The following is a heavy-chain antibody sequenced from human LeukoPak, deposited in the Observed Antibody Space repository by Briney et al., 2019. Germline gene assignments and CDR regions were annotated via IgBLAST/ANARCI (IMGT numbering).Heavy chain of an antibody. J-gene: IGHJ5*02. Sequence: SETLSLTCAVYGGSFSGYYWSWIRQPPGKGLEWIGEINHSGSTNYNPSLKSRVTISVDTSKNQFSLKLSSVTAADTAVYYCARARLYYYGSGSYYHQNWFDPWGQGTLVTASS. CDR1: GGSFSGYY. CDR3: ARARLYYYGSGSYYHQNWFDP. D-gene: IGHD3-10*01. V-gene: IGHV4-34*01. CDR2: INHSGST.